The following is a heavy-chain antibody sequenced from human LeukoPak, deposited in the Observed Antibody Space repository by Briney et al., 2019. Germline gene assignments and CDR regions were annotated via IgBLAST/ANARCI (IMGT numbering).Heavy chain of an antibody. J-gene: IGHJ4*02. D-gene: IGHD4-23*01. CDR2: ISSGIST. CDR3: ARAGGGGRLYFAS. CDR1: GFTVSSNY. V-gene: IGHV3-53*01. Sequence: GGSLRLSCAASGFTVSSNYMSWVRQAPGKGLEWVSVISSGISTYYADSVKGRFTISRDNSKNTLYLQMISLRAEDTAVYYCARAGGGGRLYFASWGQGHLVTVSS.